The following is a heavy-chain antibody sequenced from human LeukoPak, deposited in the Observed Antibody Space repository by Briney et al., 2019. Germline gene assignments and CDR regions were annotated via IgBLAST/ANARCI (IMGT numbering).Heavy chain of an antibody. CDR2: ISNDGRST. V-gene: IGHV3-74*01. CDR3: VRGGSDYEYSGAS. D-gene: IGHD3-16*01. J-gene: IGHJ5*02. CDR1: GFTFSSYW. Sequence: GGSLRLSCAASGFTFSSYWMHWIRQAPGKGLVCVSRISNDGRSTIYADSVKGRFTISRDNGKNTVFLQMNSLRVEDTAVYYCVRGGSDYEYSGASWGQGTLVTFSS.